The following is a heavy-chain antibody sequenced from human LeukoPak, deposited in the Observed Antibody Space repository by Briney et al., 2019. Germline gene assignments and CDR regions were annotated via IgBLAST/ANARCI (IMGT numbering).Heavy chain of an antibody. V-gene: IGHV1-69*05. Sequence: GASVKVSCKASGGTFSSYAISWVRQAPGQGLEWMGGIIPIFGTANYAQKFQGRVTITTDESTSTAYMELSSLRSEDTAVYYCARDRGAAAGINYFDYWGQGTLVTASS. D-gene: IGHD6-13*01. J-gene: IGHJ4*02. CDR3: ARDRGAAAGINYFDY. CDR2: IIPIFGTA. CDR1: GGTFSSYA.